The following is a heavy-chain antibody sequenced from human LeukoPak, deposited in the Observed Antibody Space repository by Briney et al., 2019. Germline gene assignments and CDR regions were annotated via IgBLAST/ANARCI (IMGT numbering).Heavy chain of an antibody. J-gene: IGHJ4*02. Sequence: GGSLRLSCAVSGFTFSSYWMSWVRQAPGKGLEWVANIKQDGGEKYYVDSVKGRFTVSRDNAKNSLYLQMNSLRAEDTGVYYCARARYSYADYWGQGTLVTVSS. V-gene: IGHV3-7*01. CDR2: IKQDGGEK. D-gene: IGHD5-18*01. CDR1: GFTFSSYW. CDR3: ARARYSYADY.